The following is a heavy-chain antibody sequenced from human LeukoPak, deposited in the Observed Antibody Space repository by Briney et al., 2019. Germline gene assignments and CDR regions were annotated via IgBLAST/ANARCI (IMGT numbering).Heavy chain of an antibody. J-gene: IGHJ5*02. Sequence: GASLRLSCAASGFTFSSYAMSWVRQAPGKGLEWVSAISGSGGSTYYADSVKGRFTISRDNSKNTIYLQMNTLRAEDTSVYDGAKGPTYLRRDWFDPWGQGTLVTVSS. CDR2: ISGSGGST. CDR3: AKGPTYLRRDWFDP. CDR1: GFTFSSYA. D-gene: IGHD2-21*01. V-gene: IGHV3-23*01.